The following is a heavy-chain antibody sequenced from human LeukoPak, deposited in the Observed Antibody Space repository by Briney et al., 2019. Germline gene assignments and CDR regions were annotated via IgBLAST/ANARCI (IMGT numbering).Heavy chain of an antibody. V-gene: IGHV3-7*03. CDR3: AKDVRGIAVAGWVY. CDR2: IKQDGSGK. D-gene: IGHD6-19*01. Sequence: GGSLRLSCAASGFTFSNYWMNWVRQAPGKGLEWVANIKQDGSGKYYVDSVKGRFTISRDNSKNTLYLQMSSLRAEDTAVYYCAKDVRGIAVAGWVYWGQGTLVTVSS. J-gene: IGHJ4*02. CDR1: GFTFSNYW.